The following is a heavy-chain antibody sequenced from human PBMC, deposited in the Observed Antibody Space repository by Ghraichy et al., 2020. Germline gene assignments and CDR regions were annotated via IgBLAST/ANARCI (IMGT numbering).Heavy chain of an antibody. D-gene: IGHD2-15*01. Sequence: GGSLRLSCAASGFPFSSYAMSWVRQTPGKGLEWVSSISFSGANTYYAVSVKGRFTISRDNSKNTLYLQMNSLRADDTAVYYCAKAWGYCSAATCPSYNWFDPWGQGPWSPSPQ. CDR2: ISFSGANT. J-gene: IGHJ5*02. CDR1: GFPFSSYA. V-gene: IGHV3-23*01. CDR3: AKAWGYCSAATCPSYNWFDP.